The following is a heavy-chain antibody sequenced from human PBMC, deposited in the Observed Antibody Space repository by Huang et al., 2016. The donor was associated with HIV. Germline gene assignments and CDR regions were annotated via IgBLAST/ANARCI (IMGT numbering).Heavy chain of an antibody. CDR2: MNPNSGNT. Sequence: QVQLVQSGAEVRKPGASVKVSCEASGHSFASYDINWVRQATGQGLEWMGWMNPNSGNTGYAQKFQGRVTMTRNTSISTAYMELSSLRSDDTAKYFCVRGWYIAALPYFDYWGQGTLVTVSS. V-gene: IGHV1-8*01. CDR3: VRGWYIAALPYFDY. D-gene: IGHD6-6*01. J-gene: IGHJ4*02. CDR1: GHSFASYD.